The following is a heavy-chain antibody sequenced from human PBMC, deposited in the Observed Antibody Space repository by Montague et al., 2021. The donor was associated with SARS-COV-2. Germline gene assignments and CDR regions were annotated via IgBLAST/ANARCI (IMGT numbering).Heavy chain of an antibody. CDR1: GLSLSTSGLC. CDR2: XXWDDDK. Sequence: PALVKPTQTLTLTCTLSGLSLSTSGLCVGWIRQPPGKALEWLALXXWDDDKYYSPSLKTRLSISKDTSKNQVVLTMANMEPVDTATYYCARIPNDSWYVSYSDYWGQGILVTVSS. J-gene: IGHJ4*02. V-gene: IGHV2-70*01. D-gene: IGHD6-13*01. CDR3: ARIPNDSWYVSYSDY.